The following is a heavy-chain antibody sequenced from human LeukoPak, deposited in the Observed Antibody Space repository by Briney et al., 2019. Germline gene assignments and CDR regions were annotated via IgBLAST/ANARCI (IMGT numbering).Heavy chain of an antibody. CDR2: IYYSGST. CDR1: GGSISSSSYY. D-gene: IGHD3-10*01. J-gene: IGHJ4*02. V-gene: IGHV4-39*07. CDR3: ARRADYMGKYYFDY. Sequence: SETLSLTCTVSGGSISSSSYYWGWIRQPPGKGLEWIGSIYYSGSTYYNPSLKSRVTISVDTSKNQFSLKLSSVTAADTAVYYCARRADYMGKYYFDYWGQGTLVTVSS.